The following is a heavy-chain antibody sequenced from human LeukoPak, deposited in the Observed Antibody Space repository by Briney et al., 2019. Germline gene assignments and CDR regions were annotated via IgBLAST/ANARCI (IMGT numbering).Heavy chain of an antibody. V-gene: IGHV1-2*02. Sequence: GASVKVSCKASGYTFTGYYMHWVRQAPGQGLEWMGWINPSSGGTNYAQKFQGRVTMTRDTSISTAYMELSRLRSDDTAVYYCASAGRLHNWFDPWGQGTLVTVSS. J-gene: IGHJ5*02. CDR3: ASAGRLHNWFDP. CDR1: GYTFTGYY. D-gene: IGHD4-17*01. CDR2: INPSSGGT.